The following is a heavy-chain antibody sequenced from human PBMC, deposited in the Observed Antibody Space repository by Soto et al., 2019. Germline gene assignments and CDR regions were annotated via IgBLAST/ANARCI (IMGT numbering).Heavy chain of an antibody. CDR1: GFSFTGYY. CDR3: AKDLTRQLAYWLDP. Sequence: GASVKVSCKASGFSFTGYYIHWLRQAPGQGLEWMGWINAHSGGTEYAQKFQGRVTLTRDTSIATAYLTLTSLTSDDTALYYCAKDLTRQLAYWLDPWGQGTQVTASS. J-gene: IGHJ5*02. CDR2: INAHSGGT. V-gene: IGHV1-2*02. D-gene: IGHD6-6*01.